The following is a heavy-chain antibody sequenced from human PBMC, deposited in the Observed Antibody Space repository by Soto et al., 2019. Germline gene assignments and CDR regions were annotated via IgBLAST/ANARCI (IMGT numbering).Heavy chain of an antibody. CDR2: IYNSGRT. V-gene: IGHV4-59*08. J-gene: IGHJ4*02. CDR3: ARRYGYSFDY. CDR1: GGSISSYY. D-gene: IGHD1-1*01. Sequence: ETLSLTCPVSGGSISSYYWSWIRQPPGKGLEWIGYIYNSGRTNYNPSLKSRVTISVDTSKNQFSLKLSSVTAADTAVYYCARRYGYSFDYWGQGTLVTSPQ.